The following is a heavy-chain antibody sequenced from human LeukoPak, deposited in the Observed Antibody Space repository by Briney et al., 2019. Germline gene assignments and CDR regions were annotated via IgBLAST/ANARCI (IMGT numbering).Heavy chain of an antibody. CDR1: GGSISGYY. Sequence: SETLSLTCTVSGGSISGYYWSWIRQPPGKGLEWIGYIYYSGSTNYNPSLKSRVTISVDTSKNQFSLKLSSVTAADTAVYYCASSIVARSYNWFDPWGQGTLVTVSS. D-gene: IGHD5-12*01. CDR3: ASSIVARSYNWFDP. V-gene: IGHV4-59*01. J-gene: IGHJ5*02. CDR2: IYYSGST.